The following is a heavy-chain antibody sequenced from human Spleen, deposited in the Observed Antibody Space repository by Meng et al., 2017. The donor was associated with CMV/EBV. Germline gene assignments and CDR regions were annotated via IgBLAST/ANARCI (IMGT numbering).Heavy chain of an antibody. J-gene: IGHJ5*02. Sequence: SETLSLTCAVSGASITTAKWWTWVRQPPGKGLEWVGEIDHSGSSNSNPSLESRLTLSLDTSKNHLSLRMTSVTAEDTAIYYCARVREHASLGNYWFDPWGPGTLVTVSS. CDR3: ARVREHASLGNYWFDP. CDR1: GASITTAKW. D-gene: IGHD3-3*02. V-gene: IGHV4-4*02. CDR2: IDHSGSS.